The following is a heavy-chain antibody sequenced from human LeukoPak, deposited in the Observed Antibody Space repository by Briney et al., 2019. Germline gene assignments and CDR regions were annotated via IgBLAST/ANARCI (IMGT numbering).Heavy chain of an antibody. CDR1: GYTFTGYY. CDR2: INPNSGGT. CDR3: ARPYYYDSSGYLGSDAFDI. D-gene: IGHD3-22*01. Sequence: ASVKVSCKASGYTFTGYYMHWVRQAPGQGLEWMGWINPNSGGTNYAQKFQGRVTMTRDTSISTAYMELSRLRSDDTAVYYCARPYYYDSSGYLGSDAFDIWGQGTMVTVSS. J-gene: IGHJ3*02. V-gene: IGHV1-2*02.